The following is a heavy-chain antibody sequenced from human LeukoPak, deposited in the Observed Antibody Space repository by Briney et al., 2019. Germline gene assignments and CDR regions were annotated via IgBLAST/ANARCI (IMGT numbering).Heavy chain of an antibody. CDR2: IYYSGST. V-gene: IGHV4-59*12. J-gene: IGHJ1*01. CDR3: ARDVGARLPGY. D-gene: IGHD6-6*01. CDR1: GGSISSYY. Sequence: PSETPSLTCTVSGGSISSYYWSWIRQPPGKGLEWIGYIYYSGSTNYNPSLKSRVTMSVDKSKNQFSLKLTSVTAADTAVYYCARDVGARLPGYWGQGTLVTVSS.